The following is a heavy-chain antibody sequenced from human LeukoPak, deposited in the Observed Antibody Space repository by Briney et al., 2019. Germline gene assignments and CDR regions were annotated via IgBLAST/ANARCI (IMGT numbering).Heavy chain of an antibody. Sequence: IPSETLSLTCAVYGGSFSGYYWSWIRQPPGKGLEWIGNIYYTGSTYYNPSLKSRITISVDTSKNQFSLKLSSVTASDRAIYYCARHLASRSSSGWYYVDYWGQGTLVTVSS. CDR1: GGSFSGYY. D-gene: IGHD6-19*01. CDR2: IYYTGST. CDR3: ARHLASRSSSGWYYVDY. V-gene: IGHV4-34*01. J-gene: IGHJ4*02.